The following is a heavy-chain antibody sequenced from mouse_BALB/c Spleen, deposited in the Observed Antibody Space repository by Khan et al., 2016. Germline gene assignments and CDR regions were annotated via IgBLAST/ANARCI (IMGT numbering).Heavy chain of an antibody. D-gene: IGHD2-2*01. CDR1: GFNIKDTY. CDR3: ARSPSGDDGAGAY. V-gene: IGHV14-3*02. CDR2: IDPANGNT. Sequence: VQLKESGAELVKPGASVKLSCTASGFNIKDTYMHWVKQRPEQGLEWIGRIDPANGNTKYDPKFQGKATITADKSSNTAYLQLSSLTSEDTAVFYCARSPSGDDGAGAYWGEGTLVTVSA. J-gene: IGHJ3*01.